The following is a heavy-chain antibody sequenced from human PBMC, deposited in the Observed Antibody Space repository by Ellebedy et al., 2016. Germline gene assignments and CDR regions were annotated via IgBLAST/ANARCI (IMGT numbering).Heavy chain of an antibody. CDR1: GFTFSSYA. CDR3: AIGGKDGIFGY. Sequence: GGSLRLSCAASGFTFSSYAMSWVRQAPGKGLEWVSAISGSGGSTYYADSVKGRFTISRDNSKNTLYLQMNSLRAEDTAVYYCAIGGKDGIFGYWGQGTLVTVSS. CDR2: ISGSGGST. D-gene: IGHD4-23*01. V-gene: IGHV3-23*01. J-gene: IGHJ4*02.